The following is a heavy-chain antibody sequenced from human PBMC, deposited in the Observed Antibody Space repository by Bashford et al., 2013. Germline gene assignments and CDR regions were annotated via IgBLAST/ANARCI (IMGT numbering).Heavy chain of an antibody. J-gene: IGHJ3*02. CDR1: GFTFSSHE. Sequence: GSLRLSCAASGFTFSSHEMSWVRQAPGKGLEWVSYISESGDAIFYADSVKGRFTISRDNAKGSLYLQMTGLRVEDAAIYYCAGDPWRGDVDGFDSWGQGT. D-gene: IGHD2-21*02. V-gene: IGHV3-48*03. CDR3: AGDPWRGDVDGFDS. CDR2: ISESGDAI.